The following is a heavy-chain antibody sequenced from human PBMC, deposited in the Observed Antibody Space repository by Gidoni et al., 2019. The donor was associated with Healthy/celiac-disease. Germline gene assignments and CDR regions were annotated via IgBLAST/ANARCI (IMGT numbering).Heavy chain of an antibody. D-gene: IGHD2-15*01. J-gene: IGHJ5*02. CDR2: IYSGGST. V-gene: IGHV3-66*01. CDR1: GSTVSSNY. Sequence: EVQLVQSGGGLVQPGGSLSLSCAASGSTVSSNYMRWVRQAPGKGLGWVSVIYSGGSTYYADSVKGRFTISRDNSKNTLYLQMNSLRAEDTAVYYCARDQHYCSGGSCYSLENWFDPWGQGTLVTVSS. CDR3: ARDQHYCSGGSCYSLENWFDP.